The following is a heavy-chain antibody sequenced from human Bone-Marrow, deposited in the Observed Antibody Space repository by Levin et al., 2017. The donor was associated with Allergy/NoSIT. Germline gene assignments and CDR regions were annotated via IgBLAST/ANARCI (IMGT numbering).Heavy chain of an antibody. CDR2: IYYSGST. V-gene: IGHV4-59*01. CDR1: GGSIRSSY. D-gene: IGHD6-13*01. Sequence: SQTLSLTCTVSGGSIRSSYWSWIRQPPGKGLEWIGYIYYSGSTNYNPSLKSRVTISVDTSKNQFSLKLSSVTAADTAVYYCAREAGRVNWFDPWGQGTLVTVSS. J-gene: IGHJ5*02. CDR3: AREAGRVNWFDP.